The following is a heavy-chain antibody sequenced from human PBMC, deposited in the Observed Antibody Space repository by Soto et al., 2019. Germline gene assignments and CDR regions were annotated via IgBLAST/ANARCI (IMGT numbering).Heavy chain of an antibody. Sequence: SVKVSCKASGGTFSSYAISWVRQAPGQGLEWMGGIIPILGTANYAQKFQGRVTITADESTSTAYMELSSLRSEDTAVYYCARDFTDHYYYYGMDVWGQGTTVTVSS. V-gene: IGHV1-69*13. D-gene: IGHD4-4*01. CDR2: IIPILGTA. CDR1: GGTFSSYA. CDR3: ARDFTDHYYYYGMDV. J-gene: IGHJ6*02.